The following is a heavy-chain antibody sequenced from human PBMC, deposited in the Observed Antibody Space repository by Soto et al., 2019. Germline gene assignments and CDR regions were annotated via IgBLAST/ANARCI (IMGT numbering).Heavy chain of an antibody. CDR2: IYSGGST. D-gene: IGHD2-8*01. Sequence: GGSLRLSCAASGVTVSSNYMSWVRQAPGKGLEWVSVIYSGGSTYYADSVKGRFTISRHNSKNTLYLQMNSLRAEDTAVYYCARRRKINGPTTAIDTWGQETMVTVSS. CDR1: GVTVSSNY. CDR3: ARRRKINGPTTAIDT. J-gene: IGHJ3*02. V-gene: IGHV3-53*04.